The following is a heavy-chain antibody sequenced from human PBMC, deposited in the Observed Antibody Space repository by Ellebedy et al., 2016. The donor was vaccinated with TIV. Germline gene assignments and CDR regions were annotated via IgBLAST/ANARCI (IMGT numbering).Heavy chain of an antibody. V-gene: IGHV4-4*02. CDR3: GRGMTDAYNLGPGIDY. J-gene: IGHJ4*02. CDR1: GGSISSSNW. D-gene: IGHD5-24*01. CDR2: IYHSGST. Sequence: MPSETLSLTCAVSGGSISSSNWWSWVRQAPGKGLEWIGDIYHSGSTNCNPSLKSRGTISVDKSKNQFSLKPNSVTAADTAVYYCGRGMTDAYNLGPGIDYWGQGTLVTVSS.